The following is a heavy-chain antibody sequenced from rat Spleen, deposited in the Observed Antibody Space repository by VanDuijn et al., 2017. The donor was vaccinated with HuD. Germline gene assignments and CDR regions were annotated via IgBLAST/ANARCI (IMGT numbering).Heavy chain of an antibody. CDR2: ISYDGSST. V-gene: IGHV5-46*01. Sequence: EVQLVESGDGLVQPGRSMKLSCAASGFTFSSFPMAWVRQAPKKGLEWVATISYDGSSTYYRDSVKGRFTISRDNAKSTLYLQMDSLKSEDTATYYCARDTAYVMDAWGQGASVTVSS. CDR3: ARDTAYVMDA. CDR1: GFTFSSFP. D-gene: IGHD1-11*01. J-gene: IGHJ4*01.